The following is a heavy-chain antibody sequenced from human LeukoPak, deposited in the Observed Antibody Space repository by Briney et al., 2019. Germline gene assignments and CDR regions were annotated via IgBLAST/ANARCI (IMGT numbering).Heavy chain of an antibody. Sequence: SETLSLTCTVSGGSISSYYWSWIRQPPGKGLEWIGYIYYSGSTNYNPSLKSRVTISVDTSKNQFSLKLSSVTAADAAVYYCAREPPTGYYDILTGYQQPDYYFDYWGQGTLVTVSS. V-gene: IGHV4-59*01. D-gene: IGHD3-9*01. CDR2: IYYSGST. CDR3: AREPPTGYYDILTGYQQPDYYFDY. J-gene: IGHJ4*02. CDR1: GGSISSYY.